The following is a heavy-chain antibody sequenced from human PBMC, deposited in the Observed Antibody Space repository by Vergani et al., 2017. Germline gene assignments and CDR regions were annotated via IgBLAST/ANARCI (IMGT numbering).Heavy chain of an antibody. CDR1: GYTFTSYG. CDR2: ISAYNGNT. Sequence: QVQLVQSGAEVKKPGASVKVSCKASGYTFTSYGISWVRQAPGQGLEWMGWISAYNGNTNYAQKLQARGTMTTETSTSTAYMEVRSLRSDDTAVYYCARDLGDRDYYYGIDVWGQGTTVTVSS. V-gene: IGHV1-18*01. J-gene: IGHJ6*02. CDR3: ARDLGDRDYYYGIDV. D-gene: IGHD7-27*01.